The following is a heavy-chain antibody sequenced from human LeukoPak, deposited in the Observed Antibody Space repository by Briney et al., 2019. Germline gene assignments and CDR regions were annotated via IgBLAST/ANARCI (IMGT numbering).Heavy chain of an antibody. CDR3: ARDGTVTAGPFDP. J-gene: IGHJ5*02. D-gene: IGHD4-17*01. CDR2: IWYDGSNK. V-gene: IGHV3-33*01. CDR1: GIPFSSFG. Sequence: GGSLRLSCAAPGIPFSSFGMHWLRQAPGKGLEWVAFIWYDGSNKYYADSVKGRFTISRDNSKNTLYLQMNSLTAEDTAVYYCARDGTVTAGPFDPWGGGTLITVSS.